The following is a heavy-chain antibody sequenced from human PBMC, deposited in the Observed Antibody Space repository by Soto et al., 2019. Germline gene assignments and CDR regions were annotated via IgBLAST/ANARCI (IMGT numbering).Heavy chain of an antibody. CDR3: ARGVLRYFDWLL. V-gene: IGHV4-59*01. J-gene: IGHJ4*02. D-gene: IGHD3-9*01. CDR2: IYYSGST. CDR1: GGSISSYY. Sequence: SETLSLTCTVSGGSISSYYWSWIRQPPGKGLEWIGYIYYSGSTNYNPSLKSRVTISVDTSKNQFSLKLSSVTAADTAVYYCARGVLRYFDWLLWGQGTLVTVSS.